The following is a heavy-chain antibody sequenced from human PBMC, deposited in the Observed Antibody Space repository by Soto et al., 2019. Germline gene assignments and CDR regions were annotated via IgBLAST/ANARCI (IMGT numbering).Heavy chain of an antibody. V-gene: IGHV3-33*01. CDR3: ASAHYSDTKGSQPDY. CDR1: GFTFSNYG. D-gene: IGHD3-22*01. J-gene: IGHJ4*02. Sequence: LRLSCAASGFTFSNYGMHWVRRAPCKGLEWVAVIWDDGSNKYYADSVKGRFTIARYNSKNTVYLQMDSLRAEDTAVYHCASAHYSDTKGSQPDYWGQGTLVTVSS. CDR2: IWDDGSNK.